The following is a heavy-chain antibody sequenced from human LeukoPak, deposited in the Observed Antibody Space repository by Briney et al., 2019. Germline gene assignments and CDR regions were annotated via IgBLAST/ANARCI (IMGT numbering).Heavy chain of an antibody. CDR2: IWYDGSSK. V-gene: IGHV3-33*01. CDR1: GFSFSNYG. Sequence: SGGSLRLSCAASGFSFSNYGMHWVRQAPGKGLEWVAIIWYDGSSKYYADSVKGRFTISRDNSKNTLYLQMNSLRAEDTALYYCAAGVYFFDYWGQGTLVTVSS. J-gene: IGHJ4*02. CDR3: AAGVYFFDY. D-gene: IGHD3-3*01.